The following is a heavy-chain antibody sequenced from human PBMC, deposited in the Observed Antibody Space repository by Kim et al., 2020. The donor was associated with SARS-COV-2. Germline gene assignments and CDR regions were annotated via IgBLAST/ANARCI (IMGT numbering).Heavy chain of an antibody. J-gene: IGHJ6*02. CDR1: GYTFTSYA. D-gene: IGHD3-10*01. Sequence: ASVKVSCKASGYTFTSYAMNWVRQAPGQGLEWMGWINTNTGNPTYAQGFTGRFVFSLDTSVSTAYLQVSSLKAEDTAVYYCARGGRRGGDYYYYGMDVWGQGTTVTVSS. CDR2: INTNTGNP. CDR3: ARGGRRGGDYYYYGMDV. V-gene: IGHV7-4-1*02.